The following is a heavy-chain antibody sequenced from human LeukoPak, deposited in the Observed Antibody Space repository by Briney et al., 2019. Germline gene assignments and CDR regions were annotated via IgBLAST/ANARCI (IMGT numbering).Heavy chain of an antibody. CDR3: ARGDLVPMVGTGVVYGFDY. V-gene: IGHV1-18*01. CDR2: ISGYNGNT. J-gene: IGHJ4*02. D-gene: IGHD6-19*01. Sequence: ASVKVSCKASGYTFTNYAISWVRQAPGQGLEWMGWISGYNGNTNYAQKLQGRVTMTTDTSTNTAYMEVRSLRSDDTAVYYCARGDLVPMVGTGVVYGFDYWGQGTLVTVSS. CDR1: GYTFTNYA.